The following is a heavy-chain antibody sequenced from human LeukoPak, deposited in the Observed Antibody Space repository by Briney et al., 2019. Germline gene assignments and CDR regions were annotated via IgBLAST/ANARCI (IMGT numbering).Heavy chain of an antibody. V-gene: IGHV3-74*01. Sequence: GGSLRLSCEASGFTLSRYWMHWVRQAPGKGLVWVSRIKSNGKTNYADAVKGRCTISRDNAKNTVSLQMNSLRADDTGVYYCARAPSEVGGYYPEYFRHWGKGTLVTVSS. CDR1: GFTLSRYW. CDR3: ARAPSEVGGYYPEYFRH. D-gene: IGHD3-3*01. J-gene: IGHJ1*01. CDR2: IKSNGKT.